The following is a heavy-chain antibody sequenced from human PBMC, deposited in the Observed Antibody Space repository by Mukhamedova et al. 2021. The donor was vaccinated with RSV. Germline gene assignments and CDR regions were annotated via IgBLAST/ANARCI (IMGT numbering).Heavy chain of an antibody. V-gene: IGHV4-34*01. Sequence: GEINHSGSTNYNPSLKSRVTISVDTSKNQFSLKLSSVTAADTAVYYCARGRGIAVAGTDYWGRGT. CDR2: INHSGST. J-gene: IGHJ4*02. CDR3: ARGRGIAVAGTDY. D-gene: IGHD6-19*01.